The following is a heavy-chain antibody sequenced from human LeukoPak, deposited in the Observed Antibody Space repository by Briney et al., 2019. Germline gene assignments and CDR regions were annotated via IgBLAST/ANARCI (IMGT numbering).Heavy chain of an antibody. CDR3: ARDRGDSYFDY. CDR1: GFTFSSYA. CDR2: ISYDGSNK. D-gene: IGHD2-15*01. Sequence: GGSLRLSCAASGFTFSSYAMHWVRQAPGKGLEWVAVISYDGSNKYYADSAKGRFTISRDNSKNTLYLQMNSLRAEDTAVYYCARDRGDSYFDYWGQGTLVTVSS. J-gene: IGHJ4*02. V-gene: IGHV3-30-3*01.